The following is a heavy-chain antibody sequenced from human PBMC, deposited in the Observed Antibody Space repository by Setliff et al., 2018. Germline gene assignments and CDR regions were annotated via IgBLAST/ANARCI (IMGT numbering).Heavy chain of an antibody. CDR3: ARASRFGTTVWKGDYYMDV. Sequence: GASVKVSCKASGYTLTNYYMHWVRQAPGQGLEWMGWINTNTGNPSYAQDFTGRLVFSLDTSVSTAYLQISSLKAEDSAVYYCARASRFGTTVWKGDYYMDVWGKGTTVTVSS. V-gene: IGHV7-4-1*02. D-gene: IGHD4-4*01. J-gene: IGHJ6*03. CDR1: GYTLTNYY. CDR2: INTNTGNP.